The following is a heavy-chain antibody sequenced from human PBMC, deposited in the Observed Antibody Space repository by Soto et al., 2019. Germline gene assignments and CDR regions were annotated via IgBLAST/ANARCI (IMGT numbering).Heavy chain of an antibody. J-gene: IGHJ5*02. V-gene: IGHV3-23*01. D-gene: IGHD2-21*01. CDR1: GFTISTYA. Sequence: GSLRLSCAASGFTISTYAMTWVRQAPGKGLECVSGVTGSGGQIHYADSVKGRFTISKDNSKNTLYLQMSSLREEDTALYYCAKDAVYKDGLWLMDSWGQGTLVTVSS. CDR2: VTGSGGQI. CDR3: AKDAVYKDGLWLMDS.